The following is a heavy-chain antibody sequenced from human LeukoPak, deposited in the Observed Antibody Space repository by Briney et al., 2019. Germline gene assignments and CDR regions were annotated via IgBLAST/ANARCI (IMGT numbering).Heavy chain of an antibody. D-gene: IGHD5-18*01. V-gene: IGHV1-69*04. J-gene: IGHJ4*02. CDR3: AREVDTAMVFDY. CDR1: RGTFSSYA. CDR2: IIPILGIA. Sequence: SVNDSCKASRGTFSSYAISWVRQAPGQGLEWTGRIIPILGIANYAQKFQGGVTITANKSTSTAYMELSSLRSEDTAVYYCAREVDTAMVFDYWGQGTLVTVSS.